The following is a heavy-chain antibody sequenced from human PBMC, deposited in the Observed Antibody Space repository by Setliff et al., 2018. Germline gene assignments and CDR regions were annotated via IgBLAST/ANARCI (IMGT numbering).Heavy chain of an antibody. Sequence: GGSLRLSCAASGFTFSSYWMSWVRQAPGKGLEWVANIKQDGSEKYYVDSVKGRFTISRDDSKNTLYLQMNSLKTEDTAVYYCTRASSIAVAGSSIWGQGTLVTVSS. J-gene: IGHJ4*02. CDR2: IKQDGSEK. D-gene: IGHD6-19*01. CDR3: TRASSIAVAGSSI. V-gene: IGHV3-7*03. CDR1: GFTFSSYW.